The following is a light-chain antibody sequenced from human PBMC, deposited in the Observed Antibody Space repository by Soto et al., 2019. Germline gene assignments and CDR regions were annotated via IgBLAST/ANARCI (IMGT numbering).Light chain of an antibody. CDR1: SSDVGGYDY. V-gene: IGLV2-14*01. J-gene: IGLJ2*01. Sequence: QSVLTQPASVSGSPGQSITISCTGTSSDVGGYDYVSWYQQHPGKAPKLMIFDVTNRPSGVSNRFSGSKSGNTASLTISGLQAVDEADYHCSSYTTNNTWIFGGGTQLTVL. CDR3: SSYTTNNTWI. CDR2: DVT.